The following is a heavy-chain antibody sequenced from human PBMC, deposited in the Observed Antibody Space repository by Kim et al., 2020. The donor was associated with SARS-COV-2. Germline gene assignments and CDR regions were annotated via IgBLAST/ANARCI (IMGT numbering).Heavy chain of an antibody. V-gene: IGHV3-33*08. CDR1: GFTFSSYG. D-gene: IGHD5-18*01. Sequence: GGSLRLSCAASGFTFSSYGMHWVRQAPGKGLEWVAVIWYDGSNKYYADSVKGRFTISRDNSKNTLYLQMNSLRAEDTAVYYCARTPNVDTAMVSDYYYYGMDVWGQGTTVTVSS. J-gene: IGHJ6*02. CDR2: IWYDGSNK. CDR3: ARTPNVDTAMVSDYYYYGMDV.